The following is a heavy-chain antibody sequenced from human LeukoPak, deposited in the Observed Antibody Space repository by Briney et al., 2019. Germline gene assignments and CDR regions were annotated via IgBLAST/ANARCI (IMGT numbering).Heavy chain of an antibody. V-gene: IGHV1-2*02. D-gene: IGHD3-10*01. CDR2: INPNSGGT. Sequence: GASVKVSCKASGYTFTGYYMHWVRQAPGQGLEWMGWINPNSGGTNYAQKFQGRVTMTRDTSISTAYMELSGLRSDDTAVYYCARGGITMVRGVIASWFDPWGQGTLVTVSS. CDR1: GYTFTGYY. CDR3: ARGGITMVRGVIASWFDP. J-gene: IGHJ5*02.